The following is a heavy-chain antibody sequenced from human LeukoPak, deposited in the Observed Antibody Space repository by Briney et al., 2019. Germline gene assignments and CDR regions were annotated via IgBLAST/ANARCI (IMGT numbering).Heavy chain of an antibody. V-gene: IGHV3-72*01. CDR2: TRNRANGYTT. Sequence: GGSLRLSCAASGFTFSDYYMDWVRQAPGKGLEWVGRTRNRANGYTTEYAASVEGRFTASRDNSKNSLFLQMNGLKPEDTAVYFCARAFCYSGGTCYSDYNDYWGQGALVTVSS. CDR3: ARAFCYSGGTCYSDYNDY. CDR1: GFTFSDYY. D-gene: IGHD2-15*01. J-gene: IGHJ4*02.